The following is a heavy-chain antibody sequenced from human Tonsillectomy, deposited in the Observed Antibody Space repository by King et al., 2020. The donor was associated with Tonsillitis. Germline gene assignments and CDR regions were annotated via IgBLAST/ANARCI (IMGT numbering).Heavy chain of an antibody. CDR2: IGTAGDT. V-gene: IGHV3-13*01. Sequence: VQLVESGGGLVQPGGSLRLSCAASGFTFSRYDMHWVRQATGKGLEWVSAIGTAGDTYYPGSVKGRFTISREDAKNSLYFQMNSLRAEDTAVYYCARETDRRYCTSSSCWGYMDVWGKGTTVTVSS. J-gene: IGHJ6*03. CDR1: GFTFSRYD. D-gene: IGHD2-2*01. CDR3: ARETDRRYCTSSSCWGYMDV.